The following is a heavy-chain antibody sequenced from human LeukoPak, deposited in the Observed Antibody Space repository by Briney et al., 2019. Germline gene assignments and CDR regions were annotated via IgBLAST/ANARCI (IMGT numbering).Heavy chain of an antibody. CDR3: ARGRLDAFDV. J-gene: IGHJ3*01. CDR2: ISSSSTYI. V-gene: IGHV3-21*01. Sequence: GGSLRLSCAASGFTFSSYNMNWVRQAPGKGLEWVSSISSSSTYIYYADSMKGRFTISRDNAKNSLYLQMNSLRAEDTAVYYCARGRLDAFDVWGQGTMVTVSS. CDR1: GFTFSSYN. D-gene: IGHD2-15*01.